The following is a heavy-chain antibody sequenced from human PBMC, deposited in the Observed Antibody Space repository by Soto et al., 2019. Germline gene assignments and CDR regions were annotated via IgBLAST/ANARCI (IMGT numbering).Heavy chain of an antibody. Sequence: EVQLVESGGGLIQPGGSLRLSCAASGIAVSSDFISWVRQAPGKGLEWVSIIYIGDSSYYAVSVKGRFTVSRDNSKNTVYLQMNSLRVEDTAVYYCARDEAMAGNRRSFDVWGQGTMVTVSS. CDR3: ARDEAMAGNRRSFDV. CDR2: IYIGDSS. D-gene: IGHD6-19*01. J-gene: IGHJ3*01. V-gene: IGHV3-53*01. CDR1: GIAVSSDF.